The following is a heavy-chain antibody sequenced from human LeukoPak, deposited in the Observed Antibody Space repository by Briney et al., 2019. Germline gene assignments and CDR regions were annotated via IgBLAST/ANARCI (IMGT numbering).Heavy chain of an antibody. CDR1: GGSFSGYY. V-gene: IGHV4-34*01. Sequence: SETLSLTCAVYGGSFSGYYWGWIRQPPGKGLEWIGEINHSGSTNYNPSLKSRVTISVDTSKNQFSLKLSSVTAADTAVYYCARDGYQLLPRGGFDPWGQGTLVTVSS. D-gene: IGHD2-2*01. J-gene: IGHJ5*02. CDR3: ARDGYQLLPRGGFDP. CDR2: INHSGST.